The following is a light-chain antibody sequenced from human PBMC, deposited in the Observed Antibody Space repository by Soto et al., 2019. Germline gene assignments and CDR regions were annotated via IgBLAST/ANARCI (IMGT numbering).Light chain of an antibody. CDR3: QQYGSSLPYT. Sequence: EIVLTQSPGPLSLSPGERATLSCRASQSVSSSFLAWYQQIPGQAPRILIFGASNRATGIPDRFSGSGSGTVVTLTISRLEPDDFGLYYCQQYGSSLPYTVGQGTKLDSK. J-gene: IGKJ2*01. V-gene: IGKV3-20*01. CDR1: QSVSSSF. CDR2: GAS.